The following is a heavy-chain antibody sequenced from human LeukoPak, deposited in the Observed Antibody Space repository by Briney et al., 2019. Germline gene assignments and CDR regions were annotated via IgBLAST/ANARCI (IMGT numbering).Heavy chain of an antibody. CDR1: GYTFTSYG. CDR3: ARASGEMATIMGY. D-gene: IGHD5-24*01. Sequence: ASVKVSCKASGYTFTSYGISWVRQAPGQGLEWMGGIIPIFGTANYAQKFQGRATITADKSTSTAYMELSSLRSEDTAVYYCARASGEMATIMGYWGQGTLVTVSS. V-gene: IGHV1-69*06. J-gene: IGHJ4*02. CDR2: IIPIFGTA.